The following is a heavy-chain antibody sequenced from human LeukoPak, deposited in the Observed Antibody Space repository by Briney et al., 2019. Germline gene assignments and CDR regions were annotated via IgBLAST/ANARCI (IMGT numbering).Heavy chain of an antibody. J-gene: IGHJ5*02. CDR3: ARVDRHCSSTSCYVWNWFDP. V-gene: IGHV3-20*01. D-gene: IGHD2-2*01. CDR2: INWNGGST. CDR1: GCTFDDYG. Sequence: GGSLRLSCAASGCTFDDYGMSWVRQAPGKGLEWVSGINWNGGSTGYADSVKGRFTISRDNAKNSLYLQMNSLRAEDTALYHCARVDRHCSSTSCYVWNWFDPWGQGTLVTVSS.